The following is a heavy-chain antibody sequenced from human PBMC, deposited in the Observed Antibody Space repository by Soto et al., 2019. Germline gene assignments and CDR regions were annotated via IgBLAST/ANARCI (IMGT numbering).Heavy chain of an antibody. V-gene: IGHV4-59*01. J-gene: IGHJ5*02. D-gene: IGHD1-7*01. CDR2: IYYSGST. CDR1: GGSISSYY. Sequence: SETLSLTCTVSGGSISSYYWSWIRQPPGKGLEWIGYIYYSGSTNYNPSLKSRVTISVDTSKNQFSLKLSSVTAADTAAYYCARYPELRNWFDPWGQGTLVTVSS. CDR3: ARYPELRNWFDP.